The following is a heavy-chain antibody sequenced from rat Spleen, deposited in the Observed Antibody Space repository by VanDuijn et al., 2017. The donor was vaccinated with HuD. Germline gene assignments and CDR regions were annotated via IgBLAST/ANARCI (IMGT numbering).Heavy chain of an antibody. CDR2: ISTSGVST. CDR1: GFTFNNYD. Sequence: EVQLVESGGGLVQPGRSLKLSCAASGFTFNNYDMAWVRQAPTKGLEWVASISTSGVSTYYRDSVKGRFTISRDNAKSTLYLQMNSLTSEDTATYYCARPGITSYVMDAWGQGASVTVSS. D-gene: IGHD1-4*01. J-gene: IGHJ4*01. CDR3: ARPGITSYVMDA. V-gene: IGHV5-25*01.